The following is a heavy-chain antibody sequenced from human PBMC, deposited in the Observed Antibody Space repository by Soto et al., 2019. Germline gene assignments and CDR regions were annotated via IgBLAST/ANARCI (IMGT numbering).Heavy chain of an antibody. V-gene: IGHV1-18*01. Sequence: QVQLVQSGAELKKPGASVKVSCKASGYTFRNYGINWVRQAPGQGLEWMGWISAYNGNTKYAQKFGGRVTMDTDTPTSAAYMELRSLKSDDTAVYYCARDGREFGPTSDNFDDWGQGTTVTVSA. CDR3: ARDGREFGPTSDNFDD. CDR2: ISAYNGNT. D-gene: IGHD3-10*01. CDR1: GYTFRNYG. J-gene: IGHJ3*01.